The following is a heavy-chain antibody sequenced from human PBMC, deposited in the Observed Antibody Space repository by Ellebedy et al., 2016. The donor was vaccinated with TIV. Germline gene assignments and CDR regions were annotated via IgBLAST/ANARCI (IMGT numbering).Heavy chain of an antibody. Sequence: AASVKVSCKASEYTFTNYAMHWVRQAPGQRLEWMGWISPGEGITKYSEMFQGRVTITSDTSANTVYMELTSLRFEDTAVYYCAREGGAAATPYRWSDPWGQGTLVTVSS. CDR2: ISPGEGIT. J-gene: IGHJ5*02. CDR1: EYTFTNYA. V-gene: IGHV1-3*01. D-gene: IGHD3-16*02. CDR3: AREGGAAATPYRWSDP.